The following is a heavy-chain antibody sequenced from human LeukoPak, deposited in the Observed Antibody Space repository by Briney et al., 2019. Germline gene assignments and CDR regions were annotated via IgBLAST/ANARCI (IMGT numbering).Heavy chain of an antibody. J-gene: IGHJ6*02. Sequence: GGSLRLSCAASGFTFSSYWMSWARQAPGKGLEWVASINHNGNVNYYVDSVKGRFTISRDNAKNSLNLQMSSLRAEDTAVYFCARGGGLDVWGQGATVTVSS. CDR2: INHNGNVN. D-gene: IGHD3-16*01. V-gene: IGHV3-7*03. CDR3: ARGGGLDV. CDR1: GFTFSSYW.